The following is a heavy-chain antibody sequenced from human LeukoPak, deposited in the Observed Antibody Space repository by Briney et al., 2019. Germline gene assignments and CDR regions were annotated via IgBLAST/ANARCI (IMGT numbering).Heavy chain of an antibody. CDR3: ARALPRMAVAGTYFDY. CDR1: GFTFSSYA. J-gene: IGHJ4*02. Sequence: GRSLRLSCAASGFTFSSYAMHWVRQAPGKGLEWVAVISYDGSNKYYADSVKGRFTISRDNSKNTLYLQMNSLRAEDTAVYYCARALPRMAVAGTYFDYWGQGTLVTVSS. D-gene: IGHD6-19*01. CDR2: ISYDGSNK. V-gene: IGHV3-30-3*01.